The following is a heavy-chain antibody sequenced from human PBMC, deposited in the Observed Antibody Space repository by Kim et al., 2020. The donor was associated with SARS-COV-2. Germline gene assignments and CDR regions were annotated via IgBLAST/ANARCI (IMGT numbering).Heavy chain of an antibody. CDR1: GFTFSNDW. D-gene: IGHD6-13*01. CDR2: IKRDGSEK. V-gene: IGHV3-7*03. Sequence: GGSLRLSCAASGFTFSNDWMTWVRQAPGKGLEWVANIKRDGSEKYYVGSVKGRFNISRDNAKNSLYLQMNSLRVEDTAVYYCAREQFKAEDYWGQGTLVT. J-gene: IGHJ4*02. CDR3: AREQFKAEDY.